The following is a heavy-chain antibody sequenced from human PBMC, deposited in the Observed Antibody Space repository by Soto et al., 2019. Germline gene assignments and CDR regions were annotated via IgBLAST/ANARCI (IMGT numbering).Heavy chain of an antibody. Sequence: QEQLAESGGGVVQPGRSLRLSCVASGFILSSYGMHWVRQAPGKGLEWVAVIWDDGSNQYYADSVKGRFTISRDNSKNTLYLQMNSLRAEDTAVYYCARVRSSSWHYYDYGMDVWGQGTTVTVSS. CDR1: GFILSSYG. CDR2: IWDDGSNQ. J-gene: IGHJ6*02. D-gene: IGHD6-13*01. CDR3: ARVRSSSWHYYDYGMDV. V-gene: IGHV3-33*01.